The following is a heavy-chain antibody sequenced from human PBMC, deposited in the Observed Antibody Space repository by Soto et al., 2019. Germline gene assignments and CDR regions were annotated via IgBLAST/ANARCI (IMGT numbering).Heavy chain of an antibody. Sequence: EVQLVESGGDLVQPGGSLRLSCAASGFTFSTYWMHWVRQVPGKGSEWVSSMSSDGSSTAYADSVRGRFIISRDNAKNTLYLQMNSLRVDDTAVYYCSRGTVRDHDFGDHCGLETLVAVSS. D-gene: IGHD4-17*01. CDR2: MSSDGSST. J-gene: IGHJ4*01. V-gene: IGHV3-74*01. CDR3: SRGTVRDHDFGDH. CDR1: GFTFSTYW.